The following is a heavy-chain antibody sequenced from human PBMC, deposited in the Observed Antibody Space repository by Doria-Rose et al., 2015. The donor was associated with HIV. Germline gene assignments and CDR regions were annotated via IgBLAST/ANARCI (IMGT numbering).Heavy chain of an antibody. J-gene: IGHJ4*02. CDR3: ARLDGFFDY. V-gene: IGHV3-53*01. CDR1: GFTVSSNY. CDR2: FYSGGST. Sequence: GGSLRLSCAASGFTVSSNYMSWVRQAPGKGLECVSVFYSGGSTYYAGSVMGRFTVSRDNSKNTLYLQMNSLRAEDTAVYYCARLDGFFDYWGQGTLVTVSS.